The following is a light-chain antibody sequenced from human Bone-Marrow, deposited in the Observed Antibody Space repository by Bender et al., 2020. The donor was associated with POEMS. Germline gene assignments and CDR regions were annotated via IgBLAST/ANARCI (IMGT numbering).Light chain of an antibody. J-gene: IGLJ2*01. CDR2: DVT. CDR1: SSDVGYYDY. V-gene: IGLV2-14*01. Sequence: QSALTQPASVSGSPGQSVTISCTGTSSDVGYYDYVSWYQQHPDKAPRLIIYDVTNRPSGVSNRFSGSKSDNTASLTISGLQAEDEADYYCSSYTSSGTLVVFGGGTKLTVL. CDR3: SSYTSSGTLVV.